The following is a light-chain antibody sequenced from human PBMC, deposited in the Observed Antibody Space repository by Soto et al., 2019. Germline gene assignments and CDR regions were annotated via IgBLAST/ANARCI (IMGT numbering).Light chain of an antibody. CDR1: SSDVGNYNY. J-gene: IGLJ2*01. CDR3: CSYGGTFTYVL. CDR2: DVS. V-gene: IGLV2-11*01. Sequence: QSALTQPRSVSGSPGQSVTISCTGTSSDVGNYNYVSWYQQYPGKAPKLLIYDVSKWPSGVPDRFSGSKSGNTASLTISGLQAEDEADYYCCSYGGTFTYVLFGGGTKRTVL.